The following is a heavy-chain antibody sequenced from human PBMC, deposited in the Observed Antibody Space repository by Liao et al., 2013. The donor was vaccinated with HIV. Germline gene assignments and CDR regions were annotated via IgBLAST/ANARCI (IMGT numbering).Heavy chain of an antibody. J-gene: IGHJ2*01. CDR3: ATSGGPYWFFNI. CDR2: VSDSGST. Sequence: VQLQESGPGLVKPSEALSLTCFVSGGSMGDYYWNWIRQSPGRGLEWLGYVSDSGSTNYNPSLESRLSISIETSRNRFTLRVSSATAADAAVYYCATSGGPYWFFNIWGRGTPVVVSS. D-gene: IGHD3-16*01. CDR1: GGSMGDYY. V-gene: IGHV4-59*03.